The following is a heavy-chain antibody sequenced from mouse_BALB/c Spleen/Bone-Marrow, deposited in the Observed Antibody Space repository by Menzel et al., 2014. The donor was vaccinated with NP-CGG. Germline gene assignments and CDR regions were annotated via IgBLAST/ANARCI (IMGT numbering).Heavy chain of an antibody. V-gene: IGHV1S135*01. CDR3: ARENYGSSPAY. CDR2: IDPYNGGT. Sequence: QLQPSGPELVKPGASVKVSCKASGYAFTSYNMYWVKQSHGKSLEWIGYIDPYNGGTSYNQKFKGKATLTVDKSSSTAYMHLNSLTSEDSAVYYCARENYGSSPAYWGQGTLVTVSA. CDR1: GYAFTSYN. D-gene: IGHD1-1*01. J-gene: IGHJ3*01.